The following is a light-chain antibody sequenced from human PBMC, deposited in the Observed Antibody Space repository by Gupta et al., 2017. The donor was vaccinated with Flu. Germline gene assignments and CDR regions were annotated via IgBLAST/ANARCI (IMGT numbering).Light chain of an antibody. CDR2: EDR. CDR1: ALGSQN. V-gene: IGLV3-25*01. CDR3: QAADNGVNYPVI. Sequence: QTARITCAGDALGSQNVYCYQRKPGQAPVLVIYEDRERPSGIPERFSGSNSGKTVTLTISGVQAEEEADYYCQAADNGVNYPVIFGGGTTLTVL. J-gene: IGLJ2*01.